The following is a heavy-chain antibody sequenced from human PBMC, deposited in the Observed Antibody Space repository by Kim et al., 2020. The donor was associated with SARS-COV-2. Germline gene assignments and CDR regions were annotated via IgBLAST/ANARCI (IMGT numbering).Heavy chain of an antibody. CDR3: TTTRFRVP. D-gene: IGHD3-10*01. V-gene: IGHV3-15*01. Sequence: GGTTDYAAPVKGRFTISRDDSKNTLYLQMNSLTPEDTAVYYCTTTRFRVPWGQGTLVTVSS. J-gene: IGHJ5*02. CDR2: GGTT.